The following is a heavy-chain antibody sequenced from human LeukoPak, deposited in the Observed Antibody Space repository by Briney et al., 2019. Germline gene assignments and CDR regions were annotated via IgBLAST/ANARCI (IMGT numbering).Heavy chain of an antibody. CDR1: GFTFSSYS. D-gene: IGHD1-26*01. CDR3: ASSGSYRFDY. CDR2: ITASGTAM. J-gene: IGHJ4*02. Sequence: GGSLRLSCAASGFTFSSYSMNWVRQAPGKGLEWVSHITASGTAMFYADSVKGRFTISRGNAKNSLYLQMNSLRDEDTAVYYCASSGSYRFDYWGQGTLVTVSS. V-gene: IGHV3-48*02.